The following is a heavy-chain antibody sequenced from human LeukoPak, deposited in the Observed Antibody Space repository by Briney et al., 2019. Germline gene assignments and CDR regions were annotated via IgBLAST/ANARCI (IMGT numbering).Heavy chain of an antibody. V-gene: IGHV4-34*01. CDR2: INHSGST. J-gene: IGHJ4*02. D-gene: IGHD5-24*01. CDR3: ARGDNGYNYYFDY. Sequence: PSETLSLTCAVYGGSFSGYYWSWIRQPPGKGLEWIGEINHSGSTNYNPSLKSRVTISVDTSKNQFSLKLSSVTAADTAVYYCARGDNGYNYYFDYWGQGTLVTVSS. CDR1: GGSFSGYY.